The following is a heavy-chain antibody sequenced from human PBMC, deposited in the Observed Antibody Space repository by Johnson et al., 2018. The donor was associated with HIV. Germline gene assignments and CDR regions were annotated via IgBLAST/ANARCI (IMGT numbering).Heavy chain of an antibody. CDR1: GFTFSSYA. J-gene: IGHJ3*02. Sequence: QVQLVESGGGEVQPGRSLRLSCAASGFTFSSYAMHWVRQAPGKGLEWVAFIRYDGSNKYYADSVKGRFTISRDNSKNTLYLQMNSLRAEDTAVYYCARARMTTVTNDAFDIWGQGTMVTVSS. D-gene: IGHD4-17*01. CDR3: ARARMTTVTNDAFDI. CDR2: IRYDGSNK. V-gene: IGHV3-30*02.